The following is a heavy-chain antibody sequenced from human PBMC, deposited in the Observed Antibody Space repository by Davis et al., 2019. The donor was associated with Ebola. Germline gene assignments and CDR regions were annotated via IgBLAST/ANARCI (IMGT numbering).Heavy chain of an antibody. J-gene: IGHJ6*02. CDR1: GFTFSTYW. D-gene: IGHD1-1*01. Sequence: GGSLRLSCAASGFTFSTYWMSWVRQAPGKGLEWVSVISSRATTIYYADSVRGRFTISRDNAKNSLYLQMNSLRDEDTAVYYCARDLLEPLYYYYGMDVWGQGTTVTVSS. CDR2: ISSRATTI. CDR3: ARDLLEPLYYYYGMDV. V-gene: IGHV3-48*02.